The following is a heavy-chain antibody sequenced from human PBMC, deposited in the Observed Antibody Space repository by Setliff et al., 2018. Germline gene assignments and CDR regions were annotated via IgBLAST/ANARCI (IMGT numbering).Heavy chain of an antibody. CDR3: ARRISCYNFWSGYYDY. CDR2: IYYSGST. CDR1: GGSISSSSYY. J-gene: IGHJ4*02. Sequence: SETLSLTCTVSGGSISSSSYYWGWIRQPPGKGLEWIGSIYYSGSTYYNPSLKSRVTISVDTSKNQFSLKLSSVTAADTAVYYCARRISCYNFWSGYYDYWGQGTLVTVSS. D-gene: IGHD3-3*01. V-gene: IGHV4-39*07.